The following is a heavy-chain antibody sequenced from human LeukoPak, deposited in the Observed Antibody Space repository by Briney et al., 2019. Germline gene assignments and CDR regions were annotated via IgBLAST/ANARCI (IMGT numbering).Heavy chain of an antibody. CDR2: ISSSSSDT. V-gene: IGHV3-11*05. Sequence: PGGSLRLSCAASGFRFSDYYMSWIRQAPGKGLEWVSYISSSSSDTNYADSVKGRFTISRDNAMNSLYLQMNSLRAEDTAVYSCARANYGLDVWGQGTTVTVSS. CDR1: GFRFSDYY. CDR3: ARANYGLDV. J-gene: IGHJ6*02.